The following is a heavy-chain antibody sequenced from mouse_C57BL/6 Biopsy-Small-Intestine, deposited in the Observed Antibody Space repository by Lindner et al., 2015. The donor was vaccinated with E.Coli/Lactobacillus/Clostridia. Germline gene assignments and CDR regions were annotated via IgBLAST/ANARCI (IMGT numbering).Heavy chain of an antibody. CDR3: ARGGGYFDV. D-gene: IGHD1-1*02. CDR1: GYTFTDYN. J-gene: IGHJ1*03. CDR2: INPNNGGT. V-gene: IGHV1-22*01. Sequence: VQLQESGPEVVKPGASVKMSCKASGYTFTDYNMHWVKQSHGKSLEWIGYINPNNGGTGYNQKFKGKATLTVNKSSSTAYMELRSLTSENSAVYYCARGGGYFDVWGTGTTVTVSS.